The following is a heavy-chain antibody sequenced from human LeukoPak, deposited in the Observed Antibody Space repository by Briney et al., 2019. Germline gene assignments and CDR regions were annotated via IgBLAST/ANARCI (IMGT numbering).Heavy chain of an antibody. D-gene: IGHD1-26*01. V-gene: IGHV4-4*07. CDR3: ASAYGPPHLSSVSYIFDY. J-gene: IGHJ4*02. Sequence: SETLSLTCTVSGGSISSYYWSWIRQPAGKGLEWIGRIYTSGSTNYNPSLKSRVTMSVDTSKNQFSLKLSSVTAADTAVYYCASAYGPPHLSSVSYIFDYWGQGPLVTVSS. CDR2: IYTSGST. CDR1: GGSISSYY.